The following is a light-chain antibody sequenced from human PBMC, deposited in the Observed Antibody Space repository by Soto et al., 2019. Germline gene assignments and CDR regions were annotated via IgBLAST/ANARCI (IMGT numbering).Light chain of an antibody. CDR2: DVS. CDR1: SSDVGAYNY. V-gene: IGLV2-11*01. J-gene: IGLJ3*02. Sequence: QSALTQPRSVSGSPGQSVTISCTGTSSDVGAYNYVSWYQHHPGKAPKLMIYDVSKRPSGVPDRFSGSKSGNTASLTISGLQAEDEADYYCCSYAGSYTWVFGGGIKVTVL. CDR3: CSYAGSYTWV.